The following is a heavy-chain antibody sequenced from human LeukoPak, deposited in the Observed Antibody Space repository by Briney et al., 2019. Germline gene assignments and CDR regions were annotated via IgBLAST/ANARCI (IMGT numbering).Heavy chain of an antibody. V-gene: IGHV3-48*02. Sequence: PGGSLRLSCAASGFTFSSYSMIWVRQAPGKGLEWISYISSSSNTIYFPDSVKGRFTISRDNAKNSLYLQMNSLRDEDTAVYYCARKTDHQTGGDYWGQGTLVTVSS. J-gene: IGHJ4*02. CDR3: ARKTDHQTGGDY. D-gene: IGHD1-1*01. CDR2: ISSSSNTI. CDR1: GFTFSSYS.